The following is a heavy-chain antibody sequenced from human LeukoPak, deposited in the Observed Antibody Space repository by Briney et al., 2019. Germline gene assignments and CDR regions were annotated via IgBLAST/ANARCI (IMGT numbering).Heavy chain of an antibody. Sequence: ASVKVSCKASGYTFTSYGISWVRQAPGQGLECMGWISAYNGNTNYAQKLQGRVTMTTDTSTSTAYMKLRSLRSDDTAVYDCARGVGLIAARPRYWDFDIWGQGTMVTVSS. J-gene: IGHJ3*02. D-gene: IGHD6-6*01. CDR2: ISAYNGNT. V-gene: IGHV1-18*01. CDR3: ARGVGLIAARPRYWDFDI. CDR1: GYTFTSYG.